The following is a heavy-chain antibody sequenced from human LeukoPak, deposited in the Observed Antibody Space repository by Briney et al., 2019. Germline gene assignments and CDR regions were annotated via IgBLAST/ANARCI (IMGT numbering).Heavy chain of an antibody. CDR2: MNPNSGNT. V-gene: IGHV1-8*01. J-gene: IGHJ5*02. CDR3: ARSHYYASNWFHP. CDR1: GYTFASYD. D-gene: IGHD3-10*01. Sequence: ASVKVSCKASGYTFASYDINWVRQATGQGLEWMGWMNPNSGNTGYAQKFQGRVTMTRNTSISTAYMELSSLRSEDTAVYYCARSHYYASNWFHPWGQGTPVTVSS.